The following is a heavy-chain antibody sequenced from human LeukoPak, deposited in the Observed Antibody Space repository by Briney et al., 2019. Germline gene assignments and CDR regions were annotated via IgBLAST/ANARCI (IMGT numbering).Heavy chain of an antibody. D-gene: IGHD3-10*01. J-gene: IGHJ4*02. V-gene: IGHV5-51*01. CDR1: GYSFTSYW. Sequence: GESLKISCKGSGYSFTSYWIGWVRQMPGKGRVWTGIIYPGDSATRYSPSYQGQVTISADKSIGTAYLQWSSLKASDTAMYYCARLRNYYRPFDYWGQGTLVTVSS. CDR2: IYPGDSAT. CDR3: ARLRNYYRPFDY.